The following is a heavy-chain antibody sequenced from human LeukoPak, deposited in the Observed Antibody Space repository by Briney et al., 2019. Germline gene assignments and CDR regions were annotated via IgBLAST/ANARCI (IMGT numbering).Heavy chain of an antibody. J-gene: IGHJ6*03. CDR3: ASGRYYYYMDV. D-gene: IGHD1-26*01. V-gene: IGHV3-7*01. CDR1: GFTFSDFW. CDR2: IKEDGTEK. Sequence: GGSLRLSCAGSGFTFSDFWMTWVRQTPGKGLEWVANIKEDGTEKNLVDSVKGRFTISRDNTKNLLFLEMNSLRAEDTAVYYCASGRYYYYMDVWGTGTTVTVFS.